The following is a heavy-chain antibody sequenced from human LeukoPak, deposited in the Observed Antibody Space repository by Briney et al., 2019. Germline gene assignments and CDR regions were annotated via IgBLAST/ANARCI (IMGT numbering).Heavy chain of an antibody. J-gene: IGHJ6*03. Sequence: GASVKVSCKVSGYTLTELFMHWVRQASGKGLEWMGGFDPEDGETIYAQKFQGRVTMTEDTSTDTAYMELSSLRSEDTAVYYCATSGLGAAGYYYYMDVWGKGTTVTISS. CDR1: GYTLTELF. D-gene: IGHD1-26*01. CDR3: ATSGLGAAGYYYYMDV. V-gene: IGHV1-24*01. CDR2: FDPEDGET.